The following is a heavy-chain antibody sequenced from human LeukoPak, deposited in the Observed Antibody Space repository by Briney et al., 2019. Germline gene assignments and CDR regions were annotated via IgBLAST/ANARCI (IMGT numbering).Heavy chain of an antibody. CDR1: GYTFTGYY. Sequence: ASVKVSCKASGYTFTGYYMHWVRQAPGQGLEWMGWINPNNGGTNYAQKFQGRVTMTRDTSISTAYMELSRLRSDDTAVYYCARGYALYSGRYIDFDYWGQGTLVTVSS. V-gene: IGHV1-2*02. D-gene: IGHD1-26*01. CDR2: INPNNGGT. CDR3: ARGYALYSGRYIDFDY. J-gene: IGHJ4*02.